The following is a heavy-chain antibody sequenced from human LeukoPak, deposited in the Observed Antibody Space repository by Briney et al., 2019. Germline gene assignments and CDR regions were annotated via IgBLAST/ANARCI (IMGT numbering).Heavy chain of an antibody. Sequence: ASVKVSCKVSGYTLTELSMHWVRQAPGQGLEWMGRIIPILGIANYAQKFQGRVTITADKSTSTAYMELSSLRSEDTAVYYCAREGTAADFDYWGQGTLVTVSS. J-gene: IGHJ4*02. CDR1: GYTLTELS. V-gene: IGHV1-69*04. CDR2: IIPILGIA. D-gene: IGHD6-13*01. CDR3: AREGTAADFDY.